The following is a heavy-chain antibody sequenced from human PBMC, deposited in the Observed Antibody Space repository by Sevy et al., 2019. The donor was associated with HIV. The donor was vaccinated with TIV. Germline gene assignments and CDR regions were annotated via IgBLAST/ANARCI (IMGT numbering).Heavy chain of an antibody. CDR1: GFTFDDYA. CDR2: ISWNSGSI. D-gene: IGHD6-13*01. Sequence: GGSLRLSCAASGFTFDDYAMHWVRQAPGKGLEWVSGISWNSGSIGYADSVKGRFTISRDNAKNSLYLQMNSLRAEDTALYYCAKDLGSSISSWPDYWGQGTLVTVSS. J-gene: IGHJ4*02. CDR3: AKDLGSSISSWPDY. V-gene: IGHV3-9*01.